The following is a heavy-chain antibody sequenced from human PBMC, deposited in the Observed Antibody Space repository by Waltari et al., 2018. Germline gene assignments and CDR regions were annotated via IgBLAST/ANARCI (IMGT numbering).Heavy chain of an antibody. CDR1: GFPFSSYA. CDR2: ISGSGGST. CDR3: AKREGDYGDYEAGLDAFDI. D-gene: IGHD4-17*01. V-gene: IGHV3-23*01. J-gene: IGHJ3*02. Sequence: EVQLLESGGGLVQPGGSLRLSCSASGFPFSSYAILWVRQSPGRVLEWVSAISGSGGSTYYADSVKGGFTISRDNSKNTLYLQMNSLRAEDTAVYYCAKREGDYGDYEAGLDAFDIWGQGTMVTVSS.